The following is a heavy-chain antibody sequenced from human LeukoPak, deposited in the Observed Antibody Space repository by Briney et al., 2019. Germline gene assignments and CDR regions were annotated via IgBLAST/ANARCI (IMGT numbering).Heavy chain of an antibody. CDR1: GFTFSSYA. J-gene: IGHJ6*03. Sequence: GRSLRLSCAASGFTFSSYAMHWVRQAPGKGLEWVAVISYDGSNKYYADSVKGRFTISRDNSKNTLYLQMNSLRTEDTAVYYCAKAGIGGDYYMDVWGKGTTVTVSS. V-gene: IGHV3-30*04. D-gene: IGHD3-16*01. CDR2: ISYDGSNK. CDR3: AKAGIGGDYYMDV.